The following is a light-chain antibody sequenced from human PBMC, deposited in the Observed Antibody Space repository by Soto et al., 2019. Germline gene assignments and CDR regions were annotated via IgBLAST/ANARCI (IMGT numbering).Light chain of an antibody. CDR1: QSISSW. J-gene: IGKJ2*01. V-gene: IGKV1-5*03. Sequence: DIQLTQSPSTLSASVGDRVTITCRASQSISSWLAWYQQKAGKAPKLLNYQASSLQSGVPSRFSGNGSGTVFTLTISSLQPDDFASYYCQQYNSYYTFGQGTKLEI. CDR3: QQYNSYYT. CDR2: QAS.